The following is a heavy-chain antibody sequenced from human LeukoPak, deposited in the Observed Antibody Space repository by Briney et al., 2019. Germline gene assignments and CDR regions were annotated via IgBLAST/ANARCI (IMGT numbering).Heavy chain of an antibody. J-gene: IGHJ4*02. D-gene: IGHD5-18*01. CDR2: INHSGST. V-gene: IGHV4-34*01. Sequence: SETLSLTCAVYGGSFSGYYWSWIRQPPGKGLEWIGEINHSGSTNYNPSLKSRVTISVDTSKNQFSLKLSSATAADTAVYYCARGYGAYSYGSDYWGQGTLITVSS. CDR1: GGSFSGYY. CDR3: ARGYGAYSYGSDY.